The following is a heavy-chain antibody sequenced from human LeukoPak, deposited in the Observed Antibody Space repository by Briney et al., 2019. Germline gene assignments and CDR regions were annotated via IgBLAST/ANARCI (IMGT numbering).Heavy chain of an antibody. D-gene: IGHD6-6*01. CDR2: ILSDGSKE. CDR3: ANAGYSSSPFDY. J-gene: IGHJ4*02. Sequence: PGGSLRLSCAASGFTFSSYGMHWVRQAPGKGLEWVAVILSDGSKEFYTDSVKGRFTISRDNSKNTLYLQMNSLRAEDTAVYYCANAGYSSSPFDYWGQGTLVTVSS. V-gene: IGHV3-33*06. CDR1: GFTFSSYG.